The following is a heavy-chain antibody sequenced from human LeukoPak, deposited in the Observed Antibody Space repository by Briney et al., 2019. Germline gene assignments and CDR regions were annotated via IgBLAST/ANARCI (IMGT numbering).Heavy chain of an antibody. V-gene: IGHV1-46*01. Sequence: GASVKVSCKASGGTFSSYAISWVRQAPGQGLEWMGIINPSGGSTSYAQKFQGRVTMTRDTSTSTVYMELSSLRSEDTAVYYCARGMRIGITMVRAYDYWGQGTLVTVSS. J-gene: IGHJ4*02. D-gene: IGHD3-10*01. CDR3: ARGMRIGITMVRAYDY. CDR1: GGTFSSYA. CDR2: INPSGGST.